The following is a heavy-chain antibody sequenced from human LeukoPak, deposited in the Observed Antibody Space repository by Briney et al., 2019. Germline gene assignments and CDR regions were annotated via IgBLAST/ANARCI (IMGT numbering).Heavy chain of an antibody. J-gene: IGHJ4*02. D-gene: IGHD3-22*01. V-gene: IGHV4-61*02. CDR1: GGSISSGRYY. CDR2: VYTSGTT. CDR3: VATSYDSGGYTFDY. Sequence: SETLSLTCTVSGGSISSGRYYWSWIRQPAGKGLEWIGRVYTSGTTKYNPSLNSRVTMSVDTSKNQFSLNLNSLTAADTAVYYCVATSYDSGGYTFDYWGQGTLVTVSS.